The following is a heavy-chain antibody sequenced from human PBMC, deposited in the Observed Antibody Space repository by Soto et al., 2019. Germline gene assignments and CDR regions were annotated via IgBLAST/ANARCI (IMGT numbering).Heavy chain of an antibody. J-gene: IGHJ4*02. CDR1: GGSISSSSYY. D-gene: IGHD3-16*02. V-gene: IGHV4-39*01. CDR2: IYYSGST. Sequence: SETLSLTCTVSGGSISSSSYYWGWIRQPPGKGLEWIGSIYYSGSTYYNPSLKSRVTISVDTSKNQFSLKLSSVTAADTAVYYCARHPPSWGSYRYTFDYWGQGTLVTVSS. CDR3: ARHPPSWGSYRYTFDY.